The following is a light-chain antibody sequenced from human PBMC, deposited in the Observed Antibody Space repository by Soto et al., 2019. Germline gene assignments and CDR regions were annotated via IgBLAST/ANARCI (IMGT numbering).Light chain of an antibody. CDR2: GAS. CDR3: QQYGSS. CDR1: QSVRSDY. Sequence: EIVLTQSPGTLSLSPGERATLSCRASQSVRSDYLAWYQQKPGQAPRLLIYGASSRATGIPDRFSGSGSGTDFTLTISRLEPEDFAVYYCQQYGSSFGGGTKVDIK. V-gene: IGKV3-20*01. J-gene: IGKJ4*01.